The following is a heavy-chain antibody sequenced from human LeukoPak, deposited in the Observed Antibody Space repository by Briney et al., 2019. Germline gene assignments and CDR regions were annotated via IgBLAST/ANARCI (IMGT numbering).Heavy chain of an antibody. V-gene: IGHV4-59*11. CDR3: ARALERYYYDSSGYYAHFDY. CDR1: GGSISSHY. Sequence: AETLSLTCTVSGGSISSHYWSWIRQPPGKGLEWVGYIYYSGSTNYNPSLKSRVTISVDTSKSQFSLKLSSATAADTAVYYCARALERYYYDSSGYYAHFDYWGQGTLVTVSS. J-gene: IGHJ4*02. D-gene: IGHD3-22*01. CDR2: IYYSGST.